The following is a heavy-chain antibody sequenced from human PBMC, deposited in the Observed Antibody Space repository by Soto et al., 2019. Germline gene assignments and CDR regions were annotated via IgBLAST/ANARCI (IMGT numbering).Heavy chain of an antibody. J-gene: IGHJ5*02. Sequence: PRGSLRLSCSASGFTFSEYSMHWVRQAPGKGLQYVSTISSDGDITYYADSVKGRFTISRDNSKNTLYLQMNSLRPEDTAVYYCVKVSTFYDILTGYYSTNFFDPWGQGTLVTVPQ. CDR1: GFTFSEYS. V-gene: IGHV3-64D*06. CDR3: VKVSTFYDILTGYYSTNFFDP. CDR2: ISSDGDIT. D-gene: IGHD3-9*01.